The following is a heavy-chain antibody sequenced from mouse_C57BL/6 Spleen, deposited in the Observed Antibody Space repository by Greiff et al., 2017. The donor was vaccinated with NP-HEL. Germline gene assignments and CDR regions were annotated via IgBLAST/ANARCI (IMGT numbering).Heavy chain of an antibody. CDR3: ARSPYMVTKAMDY. V-gene: IGHV1-64*01. CDR1: GYTFTSYW. CDR2: IHPNSGST. Sequence: VQLQQSGAELVKPGASVKLSCKASGYTFTSYWMHWVKQRPGQGLEWIGMIHPNSGSTNYNEKFKSKATLTVDKSSSTAYMQLSSLTSEDSAVYYCARSPYMVTKAMDYWGQGTSVTVSS. D-gene: IGHD2-2*01. J-gene: IGHJ4*01.